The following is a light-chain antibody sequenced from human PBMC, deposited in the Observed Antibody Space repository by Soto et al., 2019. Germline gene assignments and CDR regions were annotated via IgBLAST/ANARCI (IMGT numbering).Light chain of an antibody. V-gene: IGKV1-39*01. J-gene: IGKJ1*01. CDR2: AAS. CDR1: QSISSY. Sequence: EIQMTQSPSALSASVGDRVTLTCRASQSISSYLNWYQQKPGKAPKLLIYAASSLQSGVPSRFSGSGSGTDFTLTISSLQPEDFATYYCQQSYSTPQTFGQGTKVDIK. CDR3: QQSYSTPQT.